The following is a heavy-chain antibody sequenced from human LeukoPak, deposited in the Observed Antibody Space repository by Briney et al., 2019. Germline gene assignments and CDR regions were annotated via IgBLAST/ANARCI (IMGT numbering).Heavy chain of an antibody. CDR2: ISYDGSNK. Sequence: GRSLRLSCAASGFTFSSYAMHWVRQAPGKGLEWVAVISYDGSNKYYADSVKGRFTISRDNSKNTLYLQMNSLRAEDTAVYYCARGHYYYDSSGYYSWGQGTLVTVSS. V-gene: IGHV3-30-3*01. D-gene: IGHD3-22*01. CDR3: ARGHYYYDSSGYYS. CDR1: GFTFSSYA. J-gene: IGHJ4*02.